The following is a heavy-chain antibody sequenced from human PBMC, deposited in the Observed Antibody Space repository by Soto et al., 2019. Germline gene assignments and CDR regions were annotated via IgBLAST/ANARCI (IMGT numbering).Heavy chain of an antibody. D-gene: IGHD3-10*01. CDR2: ISWNSGSI. V-gene: IGHV3-9*01. J-gene: IGHJ4*02. Sequence: SLRLSCAASGFTFDDYAMHWVRQAPGKGLEWVSGISWNSGSIGYADSVKGRFTISRDNAKNSLYLQMNSLRAEDTALYYCAKDMRLRGPASYVIDFWGQAPLVTVSS. CDR3: AKDMRLRGPASYVIDF. CDR1: GFTFDDYA.